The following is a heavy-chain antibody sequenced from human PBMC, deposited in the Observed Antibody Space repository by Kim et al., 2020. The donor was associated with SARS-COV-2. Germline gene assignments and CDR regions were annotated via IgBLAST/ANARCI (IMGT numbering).Heavy chain of an antibody. CDR3: AKPRHSSGWFAFFDY. J-gene: IGHJ4*02. Sequence: GGSLRLSCAASGFTFSSYGMHWVRQAPGKGLEWVAVIWYDGSNKYYADSVKGRFTISRDNSKNTLYLQMNSLRAEDTAVYYCAKPRHSSGWFAFFDYWGQGTLVTVSS. V-gene: IGHV3-33*06. CDR1: GFTFSSYG. CDR2: IWYDGSNK. D-gene: IGHD6-19*01.